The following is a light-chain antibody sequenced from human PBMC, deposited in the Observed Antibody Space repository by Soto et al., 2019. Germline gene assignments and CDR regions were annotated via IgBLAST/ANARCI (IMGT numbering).Light chain of an antibody. CDR1: QSVSSY. J-gene: IGKJ2*01. CDR2: DAS. Sequence: EIVLTQSPATLSLSPGERATLSCRASQSVSSYLAWYQQKPGQAPRLLIYDASNWATGIPARFSGSGSGTDFPLTISSLEPEDFAVYYCQQRSNWPPMYTFGQGTKLEIK. V-gene: IGKV3-11*01. CDR3: QQRSNWPPMYT.